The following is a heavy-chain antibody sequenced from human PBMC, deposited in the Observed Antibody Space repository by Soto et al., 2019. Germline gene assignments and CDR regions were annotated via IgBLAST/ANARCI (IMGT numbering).Heavy chain of an antibody. CDR2: IYYSGST. V-gene: IGHV4-59*01. CDR3: AREPDYGDPFDY. D-gene: IGHD4-17*01. CDR1: GVSISSYY. J-gene: IGHJ4*02. Sequence: SETLSLTCTVSGVSISSYYWSCIRQPPGKGLEWIGYIYYSGSTNYNPSLKSRVTISVDTSKNQFSLKLSSVTAADTAVYYCAREPDYGDPFDYWGQGTLVTVSS.